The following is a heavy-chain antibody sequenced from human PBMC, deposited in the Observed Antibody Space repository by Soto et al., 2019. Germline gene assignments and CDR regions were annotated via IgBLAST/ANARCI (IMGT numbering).Heavy chain of an antibody. CDR1: GGTFSSYA. J-gene: IGHJ6*02. V-gene: IGHV1-69*01. CDR2: IIPIFGTA. D-gene: IGHD2-2*02. CDR3: ARGRPAAIDYYYYGMDV. Sequence: QAQLVQSGAEVKKPGSSVKVSCKASGGTFSSYAISWVRQAPGQGLEWMGGIIPIFGTANYAQKFQGRVTITADESTSTAYMELSSLRSEDTAVYYCARGRPAAIDYYYYGMDVWGQGTTVTVSS.